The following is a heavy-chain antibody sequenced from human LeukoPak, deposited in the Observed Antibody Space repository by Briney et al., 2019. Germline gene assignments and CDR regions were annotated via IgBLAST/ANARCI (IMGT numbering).Heavy chain of an antibody. CDR2: INQDGSEI. CDR3: ARDGYYSSGFFYGMDV. J-gene: IGHJ6*02. Sequence: GGSLRLSCAASGFTFSSYWMSWVRQAPGKGLEWVANINQDGSEIYYVDSVKGRFTISRDNTKNSLYLQMNSLRVEDTGVYYCARDGYYSSGFFYGMDVWGRGTTVTASS. CDR1: GFTFSSYW. D-gene: IGHD6-19*01. V-gene: IGHV3-7*01.